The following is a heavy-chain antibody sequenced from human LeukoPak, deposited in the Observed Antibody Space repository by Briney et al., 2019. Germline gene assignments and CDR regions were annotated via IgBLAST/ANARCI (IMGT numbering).Heavy chain of an antibody. CDR2: ISAYNGNT. V-gene: IGHV1-18*01. J-gene: IGHJ4*02. CDR1: GYTFTSYG. Sequence: ASVKVSCKASGYTFTSYGISWVRQAPGQGLEWMGWISAYNGNTNYAQKLQGRVTMTTDTSTSTAYMELRSLRSDDTAVYYCARGGWATGSYYDDYFDYWGQGTLVTVSS. CDR3: ARGGWATGSYYDDYFDY. D-gene: IGHD3-10*01.